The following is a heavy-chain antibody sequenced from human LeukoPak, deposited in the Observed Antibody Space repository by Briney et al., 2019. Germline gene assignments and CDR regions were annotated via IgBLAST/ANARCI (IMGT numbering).Heavy chain of an antibody. CDR3: ARHDYGDYVSDY. CDR2: IYSSGST. D-gene: IGHD4-17*01. CDR1: GGSISSGNYY. Sequence: SQTLSLTCTVSGGSISSGNYYWSWIRQPAGKGLEWIGRIYSSGSTNYNPSLKSRVTISVDTSKNQFSLKLSSVTAADTAVYYCARHDYGDYVSDYWGQGTLVTVSS. V-gene: IGHV4-61*02. J-gene: IGHJ4*02.